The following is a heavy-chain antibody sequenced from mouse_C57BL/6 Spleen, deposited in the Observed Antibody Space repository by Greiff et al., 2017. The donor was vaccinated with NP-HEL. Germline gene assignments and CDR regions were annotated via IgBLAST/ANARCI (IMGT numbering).Heavy chain of an antibody. J-gene: IGHJ4*01. V-gene: IGHV1-55*01. CDR3: ARFYYYSSKNYAMDY. D-gene: IGHD1-1*01. CDR2: IYPGSGST. Sequence: QVQLQQPGAELVKPGASVKMSCKASGYTFTSYWITWVKQRPGQGLEWIGDIYPGSGSTNYNEKFKSKATLTVDTSSSTTYMQLSSLTSEDSAVYYCARFYYYSSKNYAMDYWGQGTSVTVSS. CDR1: GYTFTSYW.